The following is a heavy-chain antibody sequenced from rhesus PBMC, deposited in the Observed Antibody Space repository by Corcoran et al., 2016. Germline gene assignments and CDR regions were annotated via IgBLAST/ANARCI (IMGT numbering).Heavy chain of an antibody. CDR3: ARGYSGYDY. J-gene: IGHJ4*01. CDR1: GGSFSGYY. CDR2: ISGSSGST. D-gene: IGHD5-42*01. Sequence: QVQLQESGPGLVKPSETLSLTCAVSGGSFSGYYWGWIRQPPGKGGEWIGYISGSSGSTDYNPSLTSRVTISTDTSKNQFSLKLSSVTAADTAVYYCARGYSGYDYWGQGVLVTVSS. V-gene: IGHV4-165*01.